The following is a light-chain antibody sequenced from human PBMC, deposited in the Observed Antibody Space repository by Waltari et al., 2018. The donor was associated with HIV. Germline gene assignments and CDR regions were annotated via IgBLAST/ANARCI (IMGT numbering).Light chain of an antibody. Sequence: DIVLTQNPDSLSVTSGQPASNSCKSSQSLLHSNGKTYLYWYLQKSGQAPQLLIYESSNRFSGVSDKLSGSGSGTDFTLKISRVEAEDVGVYYCMQTIELPLTFGGGTQVEI. CDR3: MQTIELPLT. CDR2: ESS. J-gene: IGKJ4*01. CDR1: QSLLHSNGKTY. V-gene: IGKV2D-29*01.